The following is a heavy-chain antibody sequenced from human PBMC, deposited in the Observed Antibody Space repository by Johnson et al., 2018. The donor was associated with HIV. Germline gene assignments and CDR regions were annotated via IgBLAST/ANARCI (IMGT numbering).Heavy chain of an antibody. V-gene: IGHV3-15*01. D-gene: IGHD4-17*01. J-gene: IGHJ3*02. CDR2: IKRQTDGDST. Sequence: VQLVESGGGLVKPGGSLRLSCAASGFTFSNAWMSWVRQAPGKGLEWVGRIKRQTDGDSTYYADSVQGSFTHSRDNSKNTLYLQMNRLSAEDTAVYYGARMTTTVSHHDGFDIWGQGTMVTVSS. CDR3: ARMTTTVSHHDGFDI. CDR1: GFTFSNAW.